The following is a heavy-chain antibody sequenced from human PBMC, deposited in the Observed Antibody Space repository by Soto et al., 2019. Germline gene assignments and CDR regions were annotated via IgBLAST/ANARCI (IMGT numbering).Heavy chain of an antibody. CDR1: GFTFGDYA. CDR2: IRSKAYGGTT. V-gene: IGHV3-49*03. CDR3: TRVLGLGSLLDAFDI. J-gene: IGHJ3*02. Sequence: GGSLRLSCTASGFTFGDYAMSWFRQAPGKGLEWVGFIRSKAYGGTTEYAASVKGRFTISRDDSKSIAYLQMNSLKTEDTAVYYCTRVLGLGSLLDAFDIWGQGTMVTVSS. D-gene: IGHD3-10*01.